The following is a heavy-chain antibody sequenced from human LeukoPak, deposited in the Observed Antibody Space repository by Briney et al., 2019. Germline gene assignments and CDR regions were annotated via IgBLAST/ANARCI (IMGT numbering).Heavy chain of an antibody. CDR1: GESISSSSYY. V-gene: IGHV4-39*01. D-gene: IGHD3-3*01. Sequence: PSETLSLTCTVSGESISSSSYYWGWVRQPPGKGLEWIGNIYYSGSTYYHPSLKSRVTISVDTSKNQFSLKLSSVTAADTAVYYCASSSLQIYVFWSWFDYWGQGTLVTVSS. CDR2: IYYSGST. CDR3: ASSSLQIYVFWSWFDY. J-gene: IGHJ4*02.